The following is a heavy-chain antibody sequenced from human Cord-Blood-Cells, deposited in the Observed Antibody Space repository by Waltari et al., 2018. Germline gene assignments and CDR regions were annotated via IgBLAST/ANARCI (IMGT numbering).Heavy chain of an antibody. V-gene: IGHV4-59*01. J-gene: IGHJ6*03. D-gene: IGHD5-12*01. Sequence: QVQLQESGPGLVKPSETLSLTCTVSGGSISSYYWCWFRQPQGKGLEWIGYIYYSGSTNYNPSLKSRVTISVDTSKNQFSLKLSSVTAADTAVYYCARAGYSGYDYDYYYYYMDVWGKGTTVTVSS. CDR2: IYYSGST. CDR1: GGSISSYY. CDR3: ARAGYSGYDYDYYYYYMDV.